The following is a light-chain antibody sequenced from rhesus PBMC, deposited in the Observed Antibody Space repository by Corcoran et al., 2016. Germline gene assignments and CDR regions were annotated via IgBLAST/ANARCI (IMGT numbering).Light chain of an antibody. V-gene: IGKV1-21*01. CDR1: QGISSG. CDR3: QQYNSAPYS. Sequence: DIQMTQSPSSLSTSVGDRVTITCRTSQGISSGLAWYQQKPGKAPNLLIYKATSLQSGVPSRFSGNGSWTDFTLPIRSLQPEDFATYYCQQYNSAPYSFGQGTKVEIK. CDR2: KAT. J-gene: IGKJ2*01.